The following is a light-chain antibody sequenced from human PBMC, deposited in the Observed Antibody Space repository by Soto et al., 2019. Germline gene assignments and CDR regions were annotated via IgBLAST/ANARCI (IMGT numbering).Light chain of an antibody. J-gene: IGKJ1*01. CDR1: QSVSSY. CDR3: QQRSNWPPT. V-gene: IGKV3-11*01. CDR2: DAS. Sequence: EIVLTQSPAPLPLSPGKRATLSCTASQSVSSYLARYQQKPGQAPRLLIYDASTRATVIPARFSASGSGTDFTLTISSRESEDFAVYYCQQRSNWPPTFGQGTKVEIK.